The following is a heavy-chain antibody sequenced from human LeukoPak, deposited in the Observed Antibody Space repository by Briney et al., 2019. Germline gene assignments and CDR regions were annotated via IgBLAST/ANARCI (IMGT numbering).Heavy chain of an antibody. D-gene: IGHD3-10*01. CDR2: IYYSGTT. V-gene: IGHV4-59*08. CDR3: ARHSGDYSGTYPLDY. J-gene: IGHJ4*02. Sequence: PSETLSVTCTVSGGSISSYYWSWIRQPPGKGLEWIGYIYYSGTTKYNPSLRSRVTISVDTSKNQFSLRLSSVTAADTAMYYCARHSGDYSGTYPLDYWGQGTLVTVSS. CDR1: GGSISSYY.